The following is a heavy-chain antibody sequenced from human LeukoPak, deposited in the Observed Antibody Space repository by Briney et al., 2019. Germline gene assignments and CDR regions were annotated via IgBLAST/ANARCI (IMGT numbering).Heavy chain of an antibody. CDR2: IIPIFGTA. CDR3: ASSSSIHIYGMDV. D-gene: IGHD2-2*01. CDR1: GGTFSSYA. Sequence: ASVKVSCNASGGTFSSYAISWVRQAPGQGLEWMGGIIPIFGTANYAQKFQGRVTITADESTSTAYMELSSLRSEDTAVYYCASSSSIHIYGMDVWGKGTTVTVSS. J-gene: IGHJ6*04. V-gene: IGHV1-69*13.